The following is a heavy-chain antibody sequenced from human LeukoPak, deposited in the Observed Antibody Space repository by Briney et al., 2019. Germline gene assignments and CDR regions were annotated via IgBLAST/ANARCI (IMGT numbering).Heavy chain of an antibody. Sequence: GESLKISCKASGYQFNKFWIGWVRQMPGKGLEWMGLIYPDDSETRYSPSFQGQATISADTSTSSAYLQRRSLKASDTAVYFCVRGYCSTARCSNFDYWGPGTLVTVSS. CDR3: VRGYCSTARCSNFDY. J-gene: IGHJ4*02. V-gene: IGHV5-51*01. CDR1: GYQFNKFW. CDR2: IYPDDSET. D-gene: IGHD2-2*01.